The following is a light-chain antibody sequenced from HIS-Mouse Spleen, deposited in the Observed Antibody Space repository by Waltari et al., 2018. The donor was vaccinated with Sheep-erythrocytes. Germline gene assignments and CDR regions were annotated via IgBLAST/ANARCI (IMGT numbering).Light chain of an antibody. V-gene: IGKV1-33*01. J-gene: IGKJ4*01. Sequence: DIQMTQSPSSLSASVGDRVTITCQASQDIRNYLNWYQQKPGKAPKLLIYDASNLETGVPSRFSGSGSGTDFTFTISSRKPEDIATYYCQQYDNLLTFGGGTKVEIK. CDR1: QDIRNY. CDR2: DAS. CDR3: QQYDNLLT.